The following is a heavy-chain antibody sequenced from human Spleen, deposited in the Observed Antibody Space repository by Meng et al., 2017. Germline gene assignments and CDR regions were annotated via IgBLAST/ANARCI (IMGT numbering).Heavy chain of an antibody. J-gene: IGHJ4*02. Sequence: ASVKVSCKASGYTFTSYYMHWVRQAPGQGLESMGWINPHSGDTHSAQKFQGRVTMTWDTSISTVYMELSSLRSDDTAVYFCARVKYSGYDCLDFWGQGTLVTVSS. CDR3: ARVKYSGYDCLDF. D-gene: IGHD5-12*01. V-gene: IGHV1-2*02. CDR1: GYTFTSYY. CDR2: INPHSGDT.